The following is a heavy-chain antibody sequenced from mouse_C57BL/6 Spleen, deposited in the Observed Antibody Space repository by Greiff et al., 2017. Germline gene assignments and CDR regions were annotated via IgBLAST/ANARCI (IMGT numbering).Heavy chain of an antibody. CDR2: ISSGSSTI. D-gene: IGHD4-1*01. Sequence: EVKVVESGGGLVKPGGSLKLSCAASGFTFSDYGMHWVRQAPEKGLEWVAYISSGSSTIYYADTVKGRFTISRDNAKNTLFLQMTSLRSEDTAMYYCARGLTGDDWGQGTTLTVSS. V-gene: IGHV5-17*01. CDR3: ARGLTGDD. J-gene: IGHJ2*01. CDR1: GFTFSDYG.